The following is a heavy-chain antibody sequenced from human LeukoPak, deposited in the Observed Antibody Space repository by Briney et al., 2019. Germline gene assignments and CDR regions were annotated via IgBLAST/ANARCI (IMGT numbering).Heavy chain of an antibody. J-gene: IGHJ4*02. Sequence: PGGSLRLSCAASGFTFSSYGMYWVRQAPGKGLEWVAVISYDGSNKYYADSVKGRFTISRDNSKNTLYLQMNSLRAEDTAVYYCAKRSERESRLWFGELLYGDFDYWGQGTLVTVSS. CDR1: GFTFSSYG. D-gene: IGHD3-10*01. CDR2: ISYDGSNK. CDR3: AKRSERESRLWFGELLYGDFDY. V-gene: IGHV3-30*18.